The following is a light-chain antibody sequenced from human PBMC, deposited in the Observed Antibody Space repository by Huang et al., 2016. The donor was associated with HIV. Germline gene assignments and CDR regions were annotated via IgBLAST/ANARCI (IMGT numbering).Light chain of an antibody. CDR3: LQHKAFHLPT. J-gene: IGKJ1*01. CDR2: GVS. V-gene: IGKV1-17*03. Sequence: DIQMTQSPSVMSASVGDRVTITCRANQDIFNYLAWFQQKPGKVPKRLIYGVSSLQSGVPSRFCGSGSGTEFTLTISSLQPEDFATYYCLQHKAFHLPTFGQGTQVEV. CDR1: QDIFNY.